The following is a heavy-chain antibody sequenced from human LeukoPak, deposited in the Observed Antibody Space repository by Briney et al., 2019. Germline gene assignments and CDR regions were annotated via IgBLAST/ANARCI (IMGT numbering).Heavy chain of an antibody. V-gene: IGHV3-53*01. J-gene: IGHJ4*02. CDR1: GFTVSSNY. CDR2: IYSGGST. Sequence: PGGSLRLSCAASGFTVSSNYMSWVRQAPGKGLEWVSVIYSGGSTYYADSVKGRFTISRDNSKNTLYLQLNSLRAEDTAVYYCAKALYPGIAVAGTFYESAFDYWGQGTLVTVSS. CDR3: AKALYPGIAVAGTFYESAFDY. D-gene: IGHD6-19*01.